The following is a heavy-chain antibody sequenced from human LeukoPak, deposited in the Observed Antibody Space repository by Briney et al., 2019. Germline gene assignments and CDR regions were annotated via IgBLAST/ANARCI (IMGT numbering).Heavy chain of an antibody. CDR1: GYTFTGYY. CDR2: INPNSGGT. CDR3: AREHFDWLSVSKINCFDP. J-gene: IGHJ5*02. Sequence: AASVKVSCKASGYTFTGYYMHWVRQAPGQGLEWMGWINPNSGGTNYAQKFQGRVTMTRDTSTSTVYMELSSLRSEDTAVYYCAREHFDWLSVSKINCFDPWGQGTLVTVSS. D-gene: IGHD3-9*01. V-gene: IGHV1-2*02.